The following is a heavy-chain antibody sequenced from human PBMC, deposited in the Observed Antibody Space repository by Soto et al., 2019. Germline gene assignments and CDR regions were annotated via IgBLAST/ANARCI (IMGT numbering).Heavy chain of an antibody. D-gene: IGHD3-22*01. CDR2: IYYSGST. CDR3: ARVAYYYDSTGYNNWFDP. V-gene: IGHV4-61*01. CDR1: GGSVSSVSYY. Sequence: SQPLSLTCAVSGGSVSSVSYYWSWIRQPPGKGLEWIGYIYYSGSTNYNPSLKSRVTISVDTSKNQFSLKLSSVTAADTAVYYCARVAYYYDSTGYNNWFDPSGQGTLVTLPS. J-gene: IGHJ5*02.